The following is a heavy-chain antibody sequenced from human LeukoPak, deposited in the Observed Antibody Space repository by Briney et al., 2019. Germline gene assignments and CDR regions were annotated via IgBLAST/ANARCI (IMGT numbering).Heavy chain of an antibody. CDR2: ISSSGSTI. CDR3: ARDRCSGGSCGLDY. Sequence: PGGSLRLSCAAFGFTFSSYEMNWVRQAPGKGLEWVSYISSSGSTIYYADSVKGRFTISRDNAKNSLYLQMNSLRAEDTAVYYCARDRCSGGSCGLDYWGQGTLVTVSS. J-gene: IGHJ4*02. V-gene: IGHV3-48*03. D-gene: IGHD2-15*01. CDR1: GFTFSSYE.